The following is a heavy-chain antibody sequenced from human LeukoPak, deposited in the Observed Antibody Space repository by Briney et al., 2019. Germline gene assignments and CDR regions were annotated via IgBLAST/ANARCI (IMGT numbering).Heavy chain of an antibody. V-gene: IGHV3-11*04. CDR2: ISSSGSTI. CDR3: ARSDKQQLVPFDY. CDR1: GFTFSDYY. J-gene: IGHJ4*02. Sequence: GGSLRLSCAASGFTFSDYYMSWIRQAPGKGLEWVSYISSSGSTIYYADSVKGRFTIPRDNAKNSLYLQMNSLRAEDTAVYYCARSDKQQLVPFDYWGQGTLVTVSS. D-gene: IGHD6-13*01.